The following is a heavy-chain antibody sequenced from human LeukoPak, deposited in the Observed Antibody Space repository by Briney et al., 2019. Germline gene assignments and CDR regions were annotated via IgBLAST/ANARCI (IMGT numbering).Heavy chain of an antibody. V-gene: IGHV1-24*01. CDR3: ARDGLTYYYDSSGFGDAFDI. CDR2: FDPEDGET. Sequence: ASVKVSCKVSGYTLTELSMHWVRQAPGKGLEWMGGFDPEDGETIYAQKFQGRVTMTEDTSTDTAYMELSSLRSEDMAVYYCARDGLTYYYDSSGFGDAFDIWGQGTMVTVSS. CDR1: GYTLTELS. D-gene: IGHD3-22*01. J-gene: IGHJ3*02.